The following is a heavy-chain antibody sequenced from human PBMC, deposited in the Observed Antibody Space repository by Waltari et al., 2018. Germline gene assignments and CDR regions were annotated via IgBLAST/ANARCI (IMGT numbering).Heavy chain of an antibody. V-gene: IGHV1-24*01. CDR2: FDPKDGQT. CDR1: GYTLYELS. CDR3: ATSSPLIWGSYNGWDV. Sequence: QVQLVQSGAEVKKPGASVRFSCKLSGYTLYELSMVGVRQARGKGHEWVGGFDPKDGQTIYAEKFQGRVTMTEDTSTDTAYMELSSLKSEDTAVYYCATSSPLIWGSYNGWDVWGQGTTVTVSS. J-gene: IGHJ6*02. D-gene: IGHD3-16*01.